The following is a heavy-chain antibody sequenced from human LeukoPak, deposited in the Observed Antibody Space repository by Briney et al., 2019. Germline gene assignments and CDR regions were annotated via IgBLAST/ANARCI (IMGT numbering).Heavy chain of an antibody. CDR1: GGSISSSSYY. V-gene: IGHV4-39*07. CDR3: AREGWGSNWFDP. CDR2: IYYSGST. J-gene: IGHJ5*02. Sequence: SETLSLTCTVSGGSISSSSYYWGWIRQPPGKGLEWIGSIYYSGSTNYSPSLKSRVTMSVDTSKNQFSLKLSSVTAADTAVYYCAREGWGSNWFDPWGQGTLVTVSS. D-gene: IGHD3-16*01.